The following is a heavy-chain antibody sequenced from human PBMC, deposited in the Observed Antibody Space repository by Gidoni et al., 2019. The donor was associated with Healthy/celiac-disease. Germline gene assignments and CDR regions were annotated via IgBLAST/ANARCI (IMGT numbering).Heavy chain of an antibody. D-gene: IGHD6-19*01. Sequence: QVQLVESGGGVVQPGRSLRLSCAASGFTFSSYGMHWVRQAPGKGLEWVAVIWYDGSNKDYADSVKGRFTISRDNSKNTLYLQMNSLRAEDTAVYYCARLYSSGWFDNKHHGVFDYWGQGTLVTVSS. CDR3: ARLYSSGWFDNKHHGVFDY. CDR2: IWYDGSNK. CDR1: GFTFSSYG. V-gene: IGHV3-33*01. J-gene: IGHJ4*02.